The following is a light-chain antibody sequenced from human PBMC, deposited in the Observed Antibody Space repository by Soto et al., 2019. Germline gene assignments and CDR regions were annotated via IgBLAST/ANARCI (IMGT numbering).Light chain of an antibody. J-gene: IGLJ1*01. CDR2: EVT. CDR3: SRYASSSSYV. V-gene: IGLV2-14*01. CDR1: SSDVGGYNH. Sequence: QSVLTQPASVSGSPGQSITISCTGTSSDVGGYNHVSWYQIQPGNPPKLIIYEVTSRPSGVSYRFSGSKSGYSASLTSSGQQAEDDAYYCCSRYASSSSYVFGGGTKVTVL.